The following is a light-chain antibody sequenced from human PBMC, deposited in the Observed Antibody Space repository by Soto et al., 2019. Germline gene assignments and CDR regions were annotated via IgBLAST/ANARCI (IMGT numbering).Light chain of an antibody. CDR3: QQYHSTPYT. CDR2: WAS. Sequence: DIVMTQSPDSLAVSLGERATINCKSSQTVLYSSNNKNYLAWYQQKPGQPPKLLIYWASTRESGVPDRFSGGVSGTDFTLTISSLQAEDVAVYYCQQYHSTPYTFGQGTKLEIK. J-gene: IGKJ2*01. V-gene: IGKV4-1*01. CDR1: QTVLYSSNNKNY.